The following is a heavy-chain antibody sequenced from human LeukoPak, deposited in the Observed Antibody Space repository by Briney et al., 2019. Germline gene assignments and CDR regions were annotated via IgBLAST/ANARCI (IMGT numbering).Heavy chain of an antibody. CDR1: GGSISSGSYY. V-gene: IGHV4-61*02. Sequence: PSQTLSLTCTVSGGSISSGSYYWSWIRQPAGKGLEWIGRIYTSGSTNYNPSLKSRVTISVDTSKNQFSLKLSSVTAADTAVYYCARASSIAARPGAFDIWGQGTMVTVSS. D-gene: IGHD6-6*01. CDR2: IYTSGST. CDR3: ARASSIAARPGAFDI. J-gene: IGHJ3*02.